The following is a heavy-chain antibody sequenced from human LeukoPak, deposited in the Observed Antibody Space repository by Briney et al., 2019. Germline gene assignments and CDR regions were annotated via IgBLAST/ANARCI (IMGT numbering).Heavy chain of an antibody. CDR3: ASSSGWYLIDY. V-gene: IGHV3-11*04. CDR1: GFTFSDYY. J-gene: IGHJ4*02. Sequence: GGSVRLSCAASGFTFSDYYMSWIRQAPGKGLEWVSYISSSSSTIYYADSVKGRFTISRDNAKNSLYLQMNSLRAEDTAVYYCASSSGWYLIDYWGQGTLVTVSS. D-gene: IGHD6-19*01. CDR2: ISSSSSTI.